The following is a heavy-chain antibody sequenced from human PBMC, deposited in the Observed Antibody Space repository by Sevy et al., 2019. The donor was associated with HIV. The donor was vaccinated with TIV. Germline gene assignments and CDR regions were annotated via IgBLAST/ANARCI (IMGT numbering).Heavy chain of an antibody. D-gene: IGHD2-8*02. V-gene: IGHV4-59*01. CDR3: ARLVPGYNWFDP. Sequence: SETLSLTCTVTGDSMNTYYWAWIRQPPGKSLEWVGYILYSGSTEYSPSLKSRVTMALDKSKNEVSLRLSSVTAADTAVYYCARLVPGYNWFDPWGQGRLVTVSS. CDR1: GDSMNTYY. J-gene: IGHJ5*02. CDR2: ILYSGST.